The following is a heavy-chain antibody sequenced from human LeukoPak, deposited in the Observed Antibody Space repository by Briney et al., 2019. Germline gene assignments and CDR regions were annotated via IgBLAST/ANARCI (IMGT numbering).Heavy chain of an antibody. V-gene: IGHV4-38-2*01. CDR1: GYSISSGFY. D-gene: IGHD3-22*01. Sequence: SETLSLTCAVSGYSISSGFYWGWIRQPPGKGLEWIGSMYQSGSTYYNPSLRSRVTISVDTSKNQFSLKLRSMTAADTAVYYCARDYDSSGYTYWGQGTLVTVSS. CDR2: MYQSGST. J-gene: IGHJ4*02. CDR3: ARDYDSSGYTY.